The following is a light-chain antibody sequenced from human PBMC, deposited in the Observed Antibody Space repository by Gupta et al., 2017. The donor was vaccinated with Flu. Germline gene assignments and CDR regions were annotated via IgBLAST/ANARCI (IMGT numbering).Light chain of an antibody. J-gene: IGKJ5*01. CDR2: DAS. CDR1: QSVGRY. V-gene: IGKV3-11*01. CDR3: QQRSNWPA. Sequence: EVVLTQSPATLSLSPGERATLFCRASQSVGRYLAWYQQKPGQAPRLLIYDASNRATGIPARFSGSGSGTDFTLTISGLEPEDFAVYYCQQRSNWPAFGQGTRLEIK.